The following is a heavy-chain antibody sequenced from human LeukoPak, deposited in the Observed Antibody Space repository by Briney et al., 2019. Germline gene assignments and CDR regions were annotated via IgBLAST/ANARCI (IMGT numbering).Heavy chain of an antibody. V-gene: IGHV4-34*01. D-gene: IGHD3-22*01. J-gene: IGHJ4*02. CDR3: ARVRRDSSGCYYPKYYFDY. Sequence: PSETLSLTCAVYGGSFSGYYWSWIRQPPGKGLEWIGEINHSGSTNYNPSLKSRVTISVDTSKNQFSLKLSSVTAADTAVYYCARVRRDSSGCYYPKYYFDYWGQGTLVTVSS. CDR1: GGSFSGYY. CDR2: INHSGST.